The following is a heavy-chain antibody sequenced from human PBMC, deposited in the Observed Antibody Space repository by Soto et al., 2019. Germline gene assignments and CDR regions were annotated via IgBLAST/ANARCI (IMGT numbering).Heavy chain of an antibody. CDR3: ARGAPERSCYYGVDYYYYMDV. J-gene: IGHJ6*03. Sequence: EVQLVESGGGLVQPGGSLRLSCAASGFTFSTYALHWVRQAPGNGLEFVSAISGNGDRTYYANSVKGRFTMSIDNSKNTLYLQLDSLTIEDMGVYDCARGAPERSCYYGVDYYYYMDVWGNGTTVTVSS. D-gene: IGHD3-3*01. V-gene: IGHV3-64*01. CDR1: GFTFSTYA. CDR2: ISGNGDRT.